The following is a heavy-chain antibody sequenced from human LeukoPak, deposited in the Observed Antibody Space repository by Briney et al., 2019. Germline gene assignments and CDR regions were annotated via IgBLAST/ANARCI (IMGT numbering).Heavy chain of an antibody. Sequence: GGSLRLSCAASGFTFSSYAMSWVRQAPGKGLEWVSAISGSGGSTYYADSVKGRFTISRDNSKNSLYLQMNSLRAEDTAVYYCARAVIGNYGDDPFDYWGQGTLVTVSS. CDR2: ISGSGGST. V-gene: IGHV3-23*01. J-gene: IGHJ4*02. CDR1: GFTFSSYA. CDR3: ARAVIGNYGDDPFDY. D-gene: IGHD4-17*01.